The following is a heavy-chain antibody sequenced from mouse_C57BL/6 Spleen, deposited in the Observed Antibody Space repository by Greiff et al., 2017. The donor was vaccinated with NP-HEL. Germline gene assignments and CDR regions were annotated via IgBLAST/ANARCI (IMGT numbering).Heavy chain of an antibody. D-gene: IGHD1-1*01. V-gene: IGHV1-61*01. CDR2: IYPSDSET. CDR3: ARGNYGSSFDY. CDR1: GYTFTSYW. Sequence: QVQLQQPGAELVRPGSSVKLSCKASGYTFTSYWMAWVKQRPGQGLEWIGNIYPSDSETHYNQKFKDKATLTVDKSSSTAYMQLSSLTSEDSAVYYCARGNYGSSFDYWGQGTTLTVSS. J-gene: IGHJ2*01.